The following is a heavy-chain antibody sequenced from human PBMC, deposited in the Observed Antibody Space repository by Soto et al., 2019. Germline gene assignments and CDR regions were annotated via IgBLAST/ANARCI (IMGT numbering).Heavy chain of an antibody. CDR3: AKGRRITMTAAVGP. V-gene: IGHV3-23*01. J-gene: IGHJ5*02. CDR2: ISGSGGST. CDR1: GFTLSSYA. D-gene: IGHD3-22*01. Sequence: QPGGSLRLSCAASGFTLSSYAMSWVRQAPGKGLEWVSAISGSGGSTYYADSVKGRFTISRDNSRNTLYLQMNSLRAEDTAVYYCAKGRRITMTAAVGPWGQGTLVTVSS.